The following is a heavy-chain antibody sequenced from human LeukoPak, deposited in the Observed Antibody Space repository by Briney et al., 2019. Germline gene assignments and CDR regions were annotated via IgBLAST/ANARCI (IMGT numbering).Heavy chain of an antibody. D-gene: IGHD5-18*01. CDR2: ISAYNGNK. CDR3: ARVYDTALVTKSDY. CDR1: GDTFTTFG. J-gene: IGHJ4*02. V-gene: IGHV1-18*01. Sequence: ASVKLSCTASGDTFTTFGISSVREAPGQGLEWMGWISAYNGNKNYAQKLQGRVTMTTDTSTSTAYMELSSVRSDDAAVYYCARVYDTALVTKSDYWGQGTLVTVSS.